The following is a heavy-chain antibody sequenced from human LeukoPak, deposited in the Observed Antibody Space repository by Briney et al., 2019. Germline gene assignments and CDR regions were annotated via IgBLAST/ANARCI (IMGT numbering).Heavy chain of an antibody. V-gene: IGHV3-53*01. D-gene: IGHD1-14*01. J-gene: IGHJ4*02. CDR2: LYSDGNT. Sequence: GGSLRLSCAASGFTVITNDMTWVRQAPGKGLEWVSVLYSDGNTKYADSVQGRFTISRDNFKNTLYLEMNSLSPDDTAVYYCARGVEPLAANTLAYWGQGTLVTVSS. CDR3: ARGVEPLAANTLAY. CDR1: GFTVITND.